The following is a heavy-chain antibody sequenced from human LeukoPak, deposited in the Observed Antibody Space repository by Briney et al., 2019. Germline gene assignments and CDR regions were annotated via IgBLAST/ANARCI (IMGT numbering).Heavy chain of an antibody. V-gene: IGHV4-34*01. CDR1: GGSFSGYY. J-gene: IGHJ4*02. D-gene: IGHD3-10*01. CDR2: INHSGST. Sequence: SETLSLTCAVYGGSFSGYYWSWIRQPPGKGLEWIGEINHSGSTNYNPSLKSRVTISVDTSENQFSLKLSSVTAADTAVYYCARVLSGSQFDYWGQGTLVTVSS. CDR3: ARVLSGSQFDY.